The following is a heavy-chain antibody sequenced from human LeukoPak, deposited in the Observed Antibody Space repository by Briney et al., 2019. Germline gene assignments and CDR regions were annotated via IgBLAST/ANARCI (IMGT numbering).Heavy chain of an antibody. V-gene: IGHV1-69*13. Sequence: GASVKVSCKASGGTFSSYAISWVRQAPGQGLEWMGGIIPIFGTANYAQKFQGRVTITADESTSTAYMELSSLRSEDTAVYYCARAFNGYSYDDAFDIWGQGTMVTVSS. CDR3: ARAFNGYSYDDAFDI. CDR1: GGTFSSYA. J-gene: IGHJ3*02. CDR2: IIPIFGTA. D-gene: IGHD5-18*01.